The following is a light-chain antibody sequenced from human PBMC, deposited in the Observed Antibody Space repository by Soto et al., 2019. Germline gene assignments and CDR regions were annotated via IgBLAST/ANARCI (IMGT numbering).Light chain of an antibody. CDR1: NSDIGAYNY. CDR2: EVR. Sequence: QSALTQPASVSGSLGQSITISCTGSNSDIGAYNYVCWYQQHPGKAPKLVISEVRDRPSGVSYRFSGSKSGITASLTISGLQSEDEADYYCSSYTSRNTYVFGTGTKLTVL. V-gene: IGLV2-14*01. J-gene: IGLJ1*01. CDR3: SSYTSRNTYV.